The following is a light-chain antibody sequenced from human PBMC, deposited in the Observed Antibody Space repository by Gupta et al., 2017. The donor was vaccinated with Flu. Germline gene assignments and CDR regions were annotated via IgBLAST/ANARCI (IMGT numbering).Light chain of an antibody. Sequence: SSELTQDPAVSVALGQTVRITCQGDSLRSYYASWYQQKPGQAPVLVIYGKNKRPSGIPDRFSGSSSGNTASLTITGAQAEDEADYYCNSRDSSGNHVVFGGGTKLTAL. J-gene: IGLJ2*01. CDR2: GKN. V-gene: IGLV3-19*01. CDR3: NSRDSSGNHVV. CDR1: SLRSYY.